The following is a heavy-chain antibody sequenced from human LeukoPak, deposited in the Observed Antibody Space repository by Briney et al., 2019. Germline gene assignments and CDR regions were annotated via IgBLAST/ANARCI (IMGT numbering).Heavy chain of an antibody. J-gene: IGHJ5*02. V-gene: IGHV4-39*01. D-gene: IGHD6-13*01. CDR1: GGSVSTSSHY. CDR3: ARAGPGYSRVPHWFDP. CDR2: IYYSGST. Sequence: SETLSLTCTVSGGSVSTSSHYWGWVRQPPGKGLEWIGSIYYSGSTWNNPSLNSRVTIFVDTSKNQFSLRLSSVTAADTAVYYCARAGPGYSRVPHWFDPWGQGTLVTVSS.